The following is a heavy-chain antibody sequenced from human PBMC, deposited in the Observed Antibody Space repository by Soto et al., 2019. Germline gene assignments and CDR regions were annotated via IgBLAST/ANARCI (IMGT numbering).Heavy chain of an antibody. V-gene: IGHV1-2*04. Sequence: AASVKVSCKASGYTFTGYYMHWVRQAPGQGLEWMGWINPNSGGTNYAQKFQGWVTMTRDTSISTAYMELSRLRSDDTAVYYCARSVYANYYFDYWRQGHLVTVSS. J-gene: IGHJ4*02. CDR2: INPNSGGT. D-gene: IGHD2-8*01. CDR1: GYTFTGYY. CDR3: ARSVYANYYFDY.